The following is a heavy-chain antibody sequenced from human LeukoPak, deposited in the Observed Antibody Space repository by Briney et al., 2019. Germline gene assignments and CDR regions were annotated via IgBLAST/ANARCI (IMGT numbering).Heavy chain of an antibody. CDR3: ASEGPYYYDSSGYYPFDY. CDR2: INWNGGST. V-gene: IGHV3-20*04. Sequence: PGGSLRLSCAASGFTFSSYAMSWVRQAPGKGLEWVSGINWNGGSTGYADSVKGRFTISRDNAKNSLYLQMNSLRAEDTAVYYCASEGPYYYDSSGYYPFDYWGQGTLVTVSS. CDR1: GFTFSSYA. J-gene: IGHJ4*02. D-gene: IGHD3-22*01.